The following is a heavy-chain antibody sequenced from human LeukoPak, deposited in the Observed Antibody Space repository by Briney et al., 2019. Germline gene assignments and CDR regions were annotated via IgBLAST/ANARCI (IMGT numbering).Heavy chain of an antibody. CDR2: IHPSGAST. Sequence: SVKVASKLSAYTLTSYYMHCERPPHEQGIEWMGIIHPSGASTRYTQKIPGRVTMTRDTSTRTTYMELSSLRSEDTAVYYCSRGSGGSGYWGQGTLVTVCS. CDR3: SRGSGGSGY. V-gene: IGHV1-46*01. D-gene: IGHD2-15*01. J-gene: IGHJ4*02. CDR1: AYTLTSYY.